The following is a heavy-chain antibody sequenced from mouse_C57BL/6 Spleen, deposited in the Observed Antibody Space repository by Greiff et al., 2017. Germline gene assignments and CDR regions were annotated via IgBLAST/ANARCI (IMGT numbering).Heavy chain of an antibody. D-gene: IGHD1-1*01. CDR2: IHPNSGST. CDR1: GYTFTSYW. V-gene: IGHV1-64*01. Sequence: QVQLQQPGAELVKPGASVKLSCKASGYTFTSYWMHWVKQRPGQGLEWIGMIHPNSGSTNYNEKFKSKATLTVANSSSTAYMQLSSLTSEDSAVYYCARNYGSSWYFDVWGTGTTVTVSS. J-gene: IGHJ1*03. CDR3: ARNYGSSWYFDV.